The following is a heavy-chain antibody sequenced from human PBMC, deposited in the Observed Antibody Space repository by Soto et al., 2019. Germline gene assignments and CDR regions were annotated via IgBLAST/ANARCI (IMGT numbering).Heavy chain of an antibody. J-gene: IGHJ5*02. CDR2: TYYRSKWYN. D-gene: IGHD3-10*01. CDR1: GDSVSSNSAA. Sequence: PSQTLSLTCAISGDSVSSNSAAWNWIRQSPSRGLEWLGRTYYRSKWYNDYAVSVKSRITINPDTSKNQFSLQLNSVTPEDTAVYYCARSGGYYGSGSYYKSPNWFDPWGQGTLVTVSS. V-gene: IGHV6-1*01. CDR3: ARSGGYYGSGSYYKSPNWFDP.